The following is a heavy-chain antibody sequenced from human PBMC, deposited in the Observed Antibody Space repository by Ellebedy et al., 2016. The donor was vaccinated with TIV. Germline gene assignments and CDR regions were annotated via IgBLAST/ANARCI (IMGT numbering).Heavy chain of an antibody. V-gene: IGHV3-23*01. J-gene: IGHJ4*02. Sequence: GESLKISCAASGFTFSIYAMSWVRQAPGKGLEWVSGLSGSGDSTYYADSVKGRFTISRDNSKSTLYVQMNSLRAEETAVYYCARSDTSLVTPEDSWGQGTLVTVSS. CDR2: LSGSGDST. D-gene: IGHD5-18*01. CDR3: ARSDTSLVTPEDS. CDR1: GFTFSIYA.